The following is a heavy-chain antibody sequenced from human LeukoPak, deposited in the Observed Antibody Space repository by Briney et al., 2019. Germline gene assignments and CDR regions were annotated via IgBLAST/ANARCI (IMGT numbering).Heavy chain of an antibody. J-gene: IGHJ3*02. CDR3: AREGPLIVVVPAATDAFDT. D-gene: IGHD2-2*01. CDR2: INPNSGGT. CDR1: GYTFTGYY. V-gene: IGHV1-2*02. Sequence: ASVKVSCKASGYTFTGYYMHWVRQAPGQGLEWMGWINPNSGGTNYAQKFQGRVTMTRDTSISTAYMELSRLRSDDTAVYYCAREGPLIVVVPAATDAFDTWGQGTMVTVSS.